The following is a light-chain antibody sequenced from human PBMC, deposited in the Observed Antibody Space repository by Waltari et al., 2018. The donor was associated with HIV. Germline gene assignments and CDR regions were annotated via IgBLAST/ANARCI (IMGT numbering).Light chain of an antibody. CDR2: GAS. J-gene: IGKJ4*01. Sequence: DIHMTQSPSSLSASVGDRVTITCRSSENINDYVNGSQQKAGNALCLLIFGASHLQTGVPSRFSGSGSATHFTLTISSIQPDDFDTYYCQPSNLSPCTFGGGTRVE. V-gene: IGKV1-39*01. CDR3: QPSNLSPCT. CDR1: ENINDY.